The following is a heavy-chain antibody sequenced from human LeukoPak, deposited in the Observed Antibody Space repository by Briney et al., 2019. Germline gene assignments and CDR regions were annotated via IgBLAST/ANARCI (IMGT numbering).Heavy chain of an antibody. CDR1: GFTYNNYA. CDR2: ISDGGTT. D-gene: IGHD5-12*01. V-gene: IGHV3-20*04. J-gene: IGHJ4*02. Sequence: PGESLRLTCAASGFTYNNYAFNWVRQPPGKGLEWVSGISDGGTTYYADSVKGRFTISRDNAKNSLYRQMNSLRAEDKAFYYCARDDPYSGYDYDYWGRGVLVTVSS. CDR3: ARDDPYSGYDYDY.